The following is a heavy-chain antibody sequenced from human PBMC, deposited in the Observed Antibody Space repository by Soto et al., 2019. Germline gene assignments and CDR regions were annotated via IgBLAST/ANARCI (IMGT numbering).Heavy chain of an antibody. CDR1: GGTFSGYY. CDR3: ARGLLLRYFDWLPYYFDY. D-gene: IGHD3-9*01. J-gene: IGHJ4*02. CDR2: INHSGST. Sequence: SETLSLTCAFYGGTFSGYYWTWIRQPPGTGLEWIGEINHSGSTNYNPSLKSRVTISVDTSKNQFSLKLSSVTAADTAVYYCARGLLLRYFDWLPYYFDYWGQGTLVTVSS. V-gene: IGHV4-34*01.